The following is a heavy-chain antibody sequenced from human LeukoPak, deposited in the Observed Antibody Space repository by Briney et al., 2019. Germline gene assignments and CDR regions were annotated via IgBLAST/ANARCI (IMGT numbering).Heavy chain of an antibody. D-gene: IGHD1-26*01. CDR2: ISISSIYI. V-gene: IGHV3-21*01. J-gene: IGHJ6*04. CDR3: ARARVGATTLFTAFDI. CDR1: EFTFSSYT. Sequence: GGSLRLSCAASEFTFSSYTMNWVRQAPGKGLEWVSSISISSIYIYYADSVKGRFTISRDNAKNSLFLQMNSLRAEDTAVYYCARARVGATTLFTAFDIWGKGTTVTVSS.